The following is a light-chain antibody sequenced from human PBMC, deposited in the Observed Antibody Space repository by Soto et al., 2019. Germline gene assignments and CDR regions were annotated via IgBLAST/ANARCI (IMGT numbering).Light chain of an antibody. CDR2: NNN. Sequence: QSVLTQSPSVSGTPGQRVTISCSGSTSNIGSNFVYWYQQLPGTAPKLLICNNNQRPSGVPDRFSGSKSGTSASLAISGLRSEGEADYYCAAWDDSLKGVFGGGTKLTVL. V-gene: IGLV1-47*02. J-gene: IGLJ2*01. CDR1: TSNIGSNF. CDR3: AAWDDSLKGV.